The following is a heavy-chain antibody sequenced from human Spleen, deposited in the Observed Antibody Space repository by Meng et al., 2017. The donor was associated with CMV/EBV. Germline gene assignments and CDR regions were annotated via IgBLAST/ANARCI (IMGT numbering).Heavy chain of an antibody. D-gene: IGHD1-26*01. CDR3: ALGATPEGRDAFDI. CDR1: GYTFTSYD. Sequence: ASGYTFTSYDINWVRQATGQGLEWMGWMNPNSGNTGYAQKFQGRVTITRNTSISTAYMELSSLRSEDTTVYYCALGATPEGRDAFDIWGQGTMVTVSS. V-gene: IGHV1-8*03. J-gene: IGHJ3*02. CDR2: MNPNSGNT.